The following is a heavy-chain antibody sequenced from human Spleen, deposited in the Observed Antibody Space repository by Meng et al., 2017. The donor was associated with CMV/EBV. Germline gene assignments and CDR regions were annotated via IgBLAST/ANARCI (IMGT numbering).Heavy chain of an antibody. J-gene: IGHJ6*02. CDR3: ARDGCSSTSCYHNYYYGMDV. Sequence: GESLKISCAASGFTFSSYSMNWVRQAPGKGLEWVSSISSSSSYIYYADSVKGRFTISRDNAKNSLYLQMNSLRAEDTAVYYCARDGCSSTSCYHNYYYGMDVWGQGTTVTVSS. V-gene: IGHV3-21*01. CDR1: GFTFSSYS. D-gene: IGHD2-2*01. CDR2: ISSSSSYI.